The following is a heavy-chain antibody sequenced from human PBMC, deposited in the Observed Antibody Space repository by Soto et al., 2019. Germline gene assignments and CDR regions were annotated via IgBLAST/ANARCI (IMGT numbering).Heavy chain of an antibody. J-gene: IGHJ5*02. V-gene: IGHV4-39*01. CDR3: ARQPYYYGA. CDR2: MYSGGNT. Sequence: QLQLQESGPGLVKPSETLSLTCTVSGGSFSSSTYYWGWIRQPPGKGLEWIGSMYSGGNTYYNPALKRRVTVSVDTSKNHFSLKLTAVTAADTAMYYCARQPYYYGAWGQGTLVTVSS. D-gene: IGHD3-10*01. CDR1: GGSFSSSTYY.